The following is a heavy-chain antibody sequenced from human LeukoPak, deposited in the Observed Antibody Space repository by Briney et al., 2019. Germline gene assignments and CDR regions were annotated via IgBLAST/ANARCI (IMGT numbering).Heavy chain of an antibody. J-gene: IGHJ3*02. CDR2: IYHSGST. V-gene: IGHV4-59*01. D-gene: IGHD3-9*01. CDR1: GGSINNYY. Sequence: SETLSLTCKVSGGSINNYYWSWIRQPPGKGLEWIGYIYHSGSTNYNPSLKSRVTISVDRSKNQFSLKLNSVTAADTAVYYCARGSLTGDDCFDIWGQGTMVTVSS. CDR3: ARGSLTGDDCFDI.